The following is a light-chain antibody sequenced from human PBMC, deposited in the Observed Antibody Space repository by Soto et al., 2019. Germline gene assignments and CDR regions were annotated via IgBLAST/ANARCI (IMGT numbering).Light chain of an antibody. CDR1: QSISSY. CDR3: QQTDSFPRT. J-gene: IGKJ1*01. V-gene: IGKV1-39*01. Sequence: DIQITQSPSTLSASVGDRATITCRASQSISSYLNWYQHKPVKAPKLLIYAASSLQTGVPSRFSGSRSGTDFALTISSLQRDDFATYYCQQTDSFPRTVGPGTKVEIK. CDR2: AAS.